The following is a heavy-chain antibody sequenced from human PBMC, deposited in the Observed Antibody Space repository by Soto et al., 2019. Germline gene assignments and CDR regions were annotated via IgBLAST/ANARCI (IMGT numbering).Heavy chain of an antibody. J-gene: IGHJ6*02. V-gene: IGHV3-72*01. Sequence: EVQLVESGGGLVQPGGSLRLSCAASGFTFSDHYMDWVRQAPGKGLEWVGRTRNKANSYTTEYAAYVKCRFTISSDDSMNTLYLKMNSLKTEDTAGYYCARGGEYSCRSFHSDYYGMDFWGQGTTVTVSS. CDR2: TRNKANSYTT. D-gene: IGHD6-6*01. CDR1: GFTFSDHY. CDR3: ARGGEYSCRSFHSDYYGMDF.